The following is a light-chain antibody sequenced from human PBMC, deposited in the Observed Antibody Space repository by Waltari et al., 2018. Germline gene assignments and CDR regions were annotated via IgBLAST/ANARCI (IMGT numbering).Light chain of an antibody. V-gene: IGKV3-20*01. CDR2: GSS. CDR1: QSVSRA. J-gene: IGKJ1*01. CDR3: QHYVRLPAT. Sequence: EIVLTQSPGSLSSSPGESVSLSCRASQSVSRALAWYHQKPGQAPRLLIFGSSNRATCIPDRFRGSGAETDFSLTISRLEPEDFAVYYCQHYVRLPATFGRGTKVEIK.